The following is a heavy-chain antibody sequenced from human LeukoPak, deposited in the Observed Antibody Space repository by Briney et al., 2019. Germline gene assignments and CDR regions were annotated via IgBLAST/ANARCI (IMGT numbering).Heavy chain of an antibody. CDR1: GGSISSYY. CDR3: ARTATIFGVVTLPNYYYGMDV. Sequence: SETLSLTCTVSGGSISSYYWSWIRQPPGKGLEWIGYIYYSGSTNYNPSLKSRVTISVDTSKNQFSLKLSSVTAADTAVYYCARTATIFGVVTLPNYYYGMDVWGQGTTVTVSS. J-gene: IGHJ6*02. CDR2: IYYSGST. V-gene: IGHV4-59*01. D-gene: IGHD3-3*01.